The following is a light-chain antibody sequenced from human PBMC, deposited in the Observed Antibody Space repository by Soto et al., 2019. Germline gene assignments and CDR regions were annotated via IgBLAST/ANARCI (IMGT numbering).Light chain of an antibody. J-gene: IGKJ3*01. V-gene: IGKV1-39*01. CDR2: AAS. Sequence: DIQMTQSPSSLSASVGDRVTITCRASQSITNSLNWYQHKPGKAPTLVVYAASSLQSGVPSRFGGSGSGTDFTLTISSLQPEDFATYFCQQGHSMPFTFGPGT. CDR3: QQGHSMPFT. CDR1: QSITNS.